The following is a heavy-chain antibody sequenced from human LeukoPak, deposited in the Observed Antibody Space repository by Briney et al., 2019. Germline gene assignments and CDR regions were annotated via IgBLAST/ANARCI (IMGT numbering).Heavy chain of an antibody. J-gene: IGHJ4*02. D-gene: IGHD3-22*01. CDR2: ISSSSSYI. CDR3: ASILGYYDXXXXTRAGY. V-gene: IGHV3-21*01. Sequence: GALRLSCAASGFTFSSYSMNWVRQAPGKGLEWVSSISSSSSYIYYADSVKGRFTISRDNAKNSLYLQMNSLRAEDTAVYYCASILGYYDXXXXTRAGYWGQXTLVTVS. CDR1: GFTFSSYS.